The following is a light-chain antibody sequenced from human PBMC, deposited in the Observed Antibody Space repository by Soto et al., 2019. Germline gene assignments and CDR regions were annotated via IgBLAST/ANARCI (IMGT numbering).Light chain of an antibody. Sequence: EIVLTQSPATLSLSPGERATLSCRASQSVSSYLAWYQQKPGQAPRLLIYDVSKRATGIPARFRGRGSGADFPLTISSPEPEDFAVYYCQQRSNWPWTFGQGTKVEIK. CDR1: QSVSSY. CDR2: DVS. CDR3: QQRSNWPWT. J-gene: IGKJ1*01. V-gene: IGKV3-11*01.